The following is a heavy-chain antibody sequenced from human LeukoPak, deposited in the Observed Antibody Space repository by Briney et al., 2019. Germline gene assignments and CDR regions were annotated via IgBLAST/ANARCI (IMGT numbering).Heavy chain of an antibody. CDR1: GYTFSDYY. D-gene: IGHD2-2*01. CDR2: ISAYNGNT. V-gene: IGHV1-18*04. CDR3: ASVNYCSSTSCLKNDAFDI. J-gene: IGHJ3*02. Sequence: GASVKVSCKASGYTFSDYYMHWVRQATGQGLEWMGWISAYNGNTNYAQKLQGRVTMTTDTSTSTAYMELRSLRSDDTAVYYCASVNYCSSTSCLKNDAFDIWGQGTMVTVSS.